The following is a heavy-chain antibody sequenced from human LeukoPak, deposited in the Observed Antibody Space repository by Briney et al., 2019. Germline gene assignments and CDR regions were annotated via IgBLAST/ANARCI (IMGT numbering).Heavy chain of an antibody. CDR2: IYSGGST. CDR3: AREDYYDSSGYYYED. Sequence: GGSLRLSCAASGFTVSSNYMSWVRQAPGKGLEWVSVIYSGGSTYYAESVKGRFTISRDNSKNTLYLQMNSLRAEDAAVYYCAREDYYDSSGYYYEDWGQGTLVTVSS. D-gene: IGHD3-22*01. V-gene: IGHV3-53*01. J-gene: IGHJ4*02. CDR1: GFTVSSNY.